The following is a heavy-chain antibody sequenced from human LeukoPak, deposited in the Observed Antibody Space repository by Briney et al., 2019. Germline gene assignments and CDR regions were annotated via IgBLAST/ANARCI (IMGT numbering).Heavy chain of an antibody. D-gene: IGHD1-26*01. Sequence: PSETLSLTCTVSGGSIGGNSYWSWIRQPPGKGPEWIGHISNGGSTYYSPSLSSRVTISLDTSKNQFSLKLRSVTAADTAVYYCARGGASSIPLDYWGRGTLVTVSS. V-gene: IGHV4-61*01. CDR3: ARGGASSIPLDY. J-gene: IGHJ4*02. CDR1: GGSIGGNSY. CDR2: ISNGGST.